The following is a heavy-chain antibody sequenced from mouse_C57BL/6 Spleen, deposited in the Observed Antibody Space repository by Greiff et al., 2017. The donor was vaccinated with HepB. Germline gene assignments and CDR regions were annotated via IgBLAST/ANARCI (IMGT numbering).Heavy chain of an antibody. Sequence: QVQLQQPGAELVKPGASVKLSCKASGYTFTSYWMHWVKQRPGQGLEWIGMIHPNSGSTNYNEKFKSKATLTVDKSSSTAYMQLSSLTSEDSAVYYCARERIRPLYFDVWGTGTTVTVSS. CDR3: ARERIRPLYFDV. D-gene: IGHD2-4*01. CDR2: IHPNSGST. J-gene: IGHJ1*03. CDR1: GYTFTSYW. V-gene: IGHV1-64*01.